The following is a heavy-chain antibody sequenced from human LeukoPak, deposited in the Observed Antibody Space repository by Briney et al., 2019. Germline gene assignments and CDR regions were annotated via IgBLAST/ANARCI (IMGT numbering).Heavy chain of an antibody. V-gene: IGHV4-59*01. CDR2: IYYSGST. J-gene: IGHJ5*02. CDR1: GGSISSYY. Sequence: SETLSLTCTVSGGSISSYYWSWIRQPPGKGLEWIGYIYYSGSTNYNPFLKSRVTISVDTSKNQFSLKLSSVTAADTAVYYCARGGTATLMGWWFDPWGQGTLATVSS. CDR3: ARGGTATLMGWWFDP. D-gene: IGHD4-17*01.